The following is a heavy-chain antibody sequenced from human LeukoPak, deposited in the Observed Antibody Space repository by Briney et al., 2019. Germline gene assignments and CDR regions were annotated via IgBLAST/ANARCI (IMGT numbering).Heavy chain of an antibody. CDR1: GFTFSSYS. J-gene: IGHJ3*02. V-gene: IGHV3-21*01. Sequence: GGSLRLSCAASGFTFSSYSMNWVRQAPGKGRGWVSSISSSSSYIYYADSVKGRFTISRDNARNSLYLQMDSLRAEDTAVYYCARGASVVAGNDNAFDIWGEGTMVTVSS. CDR2: ISSSSSYI. D-gene: IGHD6-19*01. CDR3: ARGASVVAGNDNAFDI.